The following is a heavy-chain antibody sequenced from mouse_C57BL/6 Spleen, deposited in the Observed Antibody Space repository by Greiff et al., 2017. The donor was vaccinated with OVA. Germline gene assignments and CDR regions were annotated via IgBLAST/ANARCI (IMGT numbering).Heavy chain of an antibody. V-gene: IGHV1-69*01. D-gene: IGHD4-1*01. CDR1: GYTFTSYW. CDR2: IDPSDSYT. CDR3: ARKSWELPIDY. J-gene: IGHJ2*01. Sequence: VQLQQPGAELVMPGASVKLSCKASGYTFTSYWMHWVKQRPGQGLEWIGEIDPSDSYTNYNQKFKGKSTLTVDKSSSTAYMQLSSLTSEDSAVYYCARKSWELPIDYWGQGTTLTVSS.